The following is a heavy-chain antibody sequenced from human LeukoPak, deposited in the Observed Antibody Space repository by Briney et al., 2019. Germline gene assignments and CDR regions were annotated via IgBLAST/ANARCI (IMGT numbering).Heavy chain of an antibody. J-gene: IGHJ5*02. Sequence: SQTLSLTCTVSGGSISSGDYYWSWIRQPPGKGLEWIGYIYYSGSTYYNPSLKSRVTISVDTSKNQFSLKLSSVTAADTAVYYCAREVVQLLLLVGWFDPWGQETLVTVSS. CDR1: GGSISSGDYY. CDR2: IYYSGST. V-gene: IGHV4-30-4*01. D-gene: IGHD2-2*01. CDR3: AREVVQLLLLVGWFDP.